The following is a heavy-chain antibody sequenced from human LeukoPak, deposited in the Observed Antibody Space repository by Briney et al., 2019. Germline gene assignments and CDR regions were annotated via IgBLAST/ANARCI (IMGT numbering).Heavy chain of an antibody. CDR1: GGSISSYY. J-gene: IGHJ5*02. V-gene: IGHV4-59*12. CDR3: ARDSIAAAGLGRNWFDP. D-gene: IGHD6-13*01. CDR2: IYYSGST. Sequence: PSETLSLTCTVSGGSISSYYWSWIRQPPGKGLEWIGYIYYSGSTNYNPSLKSRVTMSVDTSKNQFSLKLSSVTAADTAVYYCARDSIAAAGLGRNWFDPWGQGTLVTVSS.